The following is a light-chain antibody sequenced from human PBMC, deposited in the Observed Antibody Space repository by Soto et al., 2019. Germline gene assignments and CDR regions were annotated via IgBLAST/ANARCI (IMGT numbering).Light chain of an antibody. CDR3: LQHHSYPRT. CDR2: AAS. CDR1: QFINNY. Sequence: DIQMTQSPSAMSASVGDRVTITCRASQFINNYLAWFQQKPGEVPKRLIYAASSLQSGFPSRFSGSGSGTEFTLKISILQAEDFATYYCLQHHSYPRTFGQGTKVESK. J-gene: IGKJ1*01. V-gene: IGKV1-17*03.